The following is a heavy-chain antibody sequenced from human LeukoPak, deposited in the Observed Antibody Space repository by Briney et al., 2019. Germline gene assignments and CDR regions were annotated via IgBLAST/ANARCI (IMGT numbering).Heavy chain of an antibody. D-gene: IGHD6-25*01. CDR1: GFTFGYYW. Sequence: GGSLRLSCATSGFTFGYYWMTWVRQAPGKGLEWLANIKGDGSEKNYVASMKGRFIISRDNVNNSLYLQLNNLRVEDTAMYYCAREAAYWGQGTRVTVSS. J-gene: IGHJ4*02. CDR3: AREAAY. V-gene: IGHV3-7*03. CDR2: IKGDGSEK.